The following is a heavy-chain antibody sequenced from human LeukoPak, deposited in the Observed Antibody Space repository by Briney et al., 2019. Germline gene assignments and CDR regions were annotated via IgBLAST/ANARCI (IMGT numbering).Heavy chain of an antibody. CDR1: GFTFSSYS. CDR3: ARDSELVDTAMVTYFDY. J-gene: IGHJ4*02. CDR2: ISSSSSYI. Sequence: GGSLRLSCAASGFTFSSYSMNWVRQAPGKGLEWVSSISSSSSYIYYADSVKGRFTISRDNAKNSLYLQMNSLRAEDTPVYYCARDSELVDTAMVTYFDYWGQGTLVTVSS. V-gene: IGHV3-21*01. D-gene: IGHD5-18*01.